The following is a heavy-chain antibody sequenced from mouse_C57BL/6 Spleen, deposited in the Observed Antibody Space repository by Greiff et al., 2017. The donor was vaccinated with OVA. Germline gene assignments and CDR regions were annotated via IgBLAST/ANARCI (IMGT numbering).Heavy chain of an antibody. J-gene: IGHJ4*01. V-gene: IGHV1-69*01. CDR1: GYTFTSYW. CDR2: IDPAGSYT. Sequence: VQLQQPGAELVMPGASVKLSCKASGYTFTSYWMPWVKQRPGQGLEWIGEIDPAGSYTNYHDKFKGQSTLTVDKSSNTAYMQLSILTSEDSAVYYCATLPLAYWGQGTSVTVSA. CDR3: ATLPLAY.